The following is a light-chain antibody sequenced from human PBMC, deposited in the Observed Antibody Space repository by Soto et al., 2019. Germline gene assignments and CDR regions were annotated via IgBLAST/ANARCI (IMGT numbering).Light chain of an antibody. CDR2: DAS. V-gene: IGKV3-11*01. J-gene: IGKJ4*02. CDR3: QQRGPGPPLT. Sequence: VLTQSPVTLSLSPGDTATLSCRASQSVSKYLAWYQQKPGQPLRLLVFDASHRATGIPARFSGSGSGTDFSLPTGSLEPEVLEVYFCQQRGPGPPLTFGEGTKVEF. CDR1: QSVSKY.